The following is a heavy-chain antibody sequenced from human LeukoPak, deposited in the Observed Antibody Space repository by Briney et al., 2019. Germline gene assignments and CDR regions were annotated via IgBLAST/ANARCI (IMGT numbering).Heavy chain of an antibody. CDR1: GGSISGYY. V-gene: IGHV4-59*01. CDR2: IYYSGST. Sequence: PSETLSLTCTVSGGSISGYYWSWIRQPPGKGLEWFGYIYYSGSTNYNPSLKSRVTISVDTSKNQFSLKLSSVTAADTAVYYCARESLGYSYGMDVWGQGTTVTVSS. J-gene: IGHJ6*02. CDR3: ARESLGYSYGMDV.